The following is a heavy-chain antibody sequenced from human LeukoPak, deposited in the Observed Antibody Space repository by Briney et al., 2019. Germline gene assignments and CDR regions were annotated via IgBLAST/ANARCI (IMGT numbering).Heavy chain of an antibody. J-gene: IGHJ5*02. D-gene: IGHD6-13*01. V-gene: IGHV1-8*01. Sequence: ASVKVSCKASGYTFTSYDINWVRQATGQGLEWMGWMNPNHGNTGYAKKFQGRGTMTRNTSISTAYIELSSLRSEDTAVYYCAREGHHIAAAGTYSENWFDPWGQGTLVTVSS. CDR1: GYTFTSYD. CDR2: MNPNHGNT. CDR3: AREGHHIAAAGTYSENWFDP.